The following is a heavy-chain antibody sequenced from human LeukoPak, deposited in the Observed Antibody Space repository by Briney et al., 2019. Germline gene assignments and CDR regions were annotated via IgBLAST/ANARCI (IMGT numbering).Heavy chain of an antibody. D-gene: IGHD2-15*01. Sequence: PGGSLRLSCAASGFTFSTYTMNWVRQAPGKGLEWVSSISSSTIYIYYADSVKGRFTISRDNAKNSLYLQMNSLRAEDTAVYYCARWWNAFDIWGQGTMVTVSS. J-gene: IGHJ3*02. CDR2: ISSSTIYI. CDR1: GFTFSTYT. V-gene: IGHV3-21*01. CDR3: ARWWNAFDI.